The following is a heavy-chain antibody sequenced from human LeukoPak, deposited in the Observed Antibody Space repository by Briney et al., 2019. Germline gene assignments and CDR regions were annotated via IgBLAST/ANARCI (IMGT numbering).Heavy chain of an antibody. Sequence: GGSLSLSCAASGFTFSSYWMSWVRQAPGKGLEWVANIKQDGGEKYYVDSVKGRFTVSRDNAKNSLYLQMNSLRAEDTAVYYCARVWSIAPAVAFDIWGQGTMVTISS. CDR2: IKQDGGEK. V-gene: IGHV3-7*01. J-gene: IGHJ3*02. CDR3: ARVWSIAPAVAFDI. CDR1: GFTFSSYW. D-gene: IGHD2-2*01.